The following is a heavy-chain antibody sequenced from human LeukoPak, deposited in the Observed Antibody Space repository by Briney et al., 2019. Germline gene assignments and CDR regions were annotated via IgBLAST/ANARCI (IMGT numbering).Heavy chain of an antibody. V-gene: IGHV1-18*01. D-gene: IGHD6-13*01. J-gene: IGHJ4*02. Sequence: ASVKVSCKASGYTFTSYGISWVRPAPGQGLEWMGWFSAYNGNTNYAQKLQGRDTMTTDTSTSTAYMDLSSLRAEDSAVYYCARSSIIAAAGPYYIDYWGQGTLVTVSS. CDR2: FSAYNGNT. CDR3: ARSSIIAAAGPYYIDY. CDR1: GYTFTSYG.